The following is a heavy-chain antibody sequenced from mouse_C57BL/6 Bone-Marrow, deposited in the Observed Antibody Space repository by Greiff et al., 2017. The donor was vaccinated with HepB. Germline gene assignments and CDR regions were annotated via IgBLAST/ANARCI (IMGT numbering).Heavy chain of an antibody. Sequence: VQLQQSGPELVKPGASVKISCKASGYSFTGYYMNWVKQSPEKSLEWIGEINPSTGGTTYNQKFKAKATLTVDKSSSTAYMQLKSLTSEDSAVYYCAVREYAMDYWGQGTSVTVSS. CDR2: INPSTGGT. V-gene: IGHV1-42*01. CDR1: GYSFTGYY. CDR3: AVREYAMDY. J-gene: IGHJ4*01.